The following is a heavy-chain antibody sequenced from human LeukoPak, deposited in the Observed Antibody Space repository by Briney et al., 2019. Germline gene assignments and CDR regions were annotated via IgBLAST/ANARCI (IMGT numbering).Heavy chain of an antibody. CDR3: ASGFGGSGWYSY. J-gene: IGHJ4*02. CDR2: IYHSGST. V-gene: IGHV4-4*02. CDR1: GGSISSGNW. Sequence: SETLSLTCAVSGGSISSGNWWSWVRQPPGKGLEWIGEIYHSGSTNYNPSLKSRVTISVDKSKNQFSLKLSSVTAADTAVYYCASGFGGSGWYSYWGQGTLVTVSS. D-gene: IGHD6-19*01.